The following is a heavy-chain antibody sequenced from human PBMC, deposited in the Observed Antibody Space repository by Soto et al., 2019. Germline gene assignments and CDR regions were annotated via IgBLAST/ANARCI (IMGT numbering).Heavy chain of an antibody. Sequence: VQLVESGGGVVQPGRSLRLSCAASGFTFSSYGMHWVRQAPGKGLEWVAVISYDGSNKYYADSVKGRFTISRDNSKNTLYLQMNSLRAEDTAVYYCAKDFDSGYDLYYYYGMDVWGQGTTVTVSS. D-gene: IGHD5-12*01. V-gene: IGHV3-30*18. J-gene: IGHJ6*02. CDR1: GFTFSSYG. CDR2: ISYDGSNK. CDR3: AKDFDSGYDLYYYYGMDV.